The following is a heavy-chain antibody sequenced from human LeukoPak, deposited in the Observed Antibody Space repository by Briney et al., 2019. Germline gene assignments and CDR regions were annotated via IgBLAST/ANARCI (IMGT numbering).Heavy chain of an antibody. Sequence: KPSETLSLTCTVSGGSISSYYWSWLRQPPGKGLEWIGYIDYSGSTNYNPSLKSRVTISVDTSKNQFSLKLRSVTAADTAVYYCARDSGGYNWFDPWGQGTLVTVSS. V-gene: IGHV4-59*01. CDR3: ARDSGGYNWFDP. J-gene: IGHJ5*02. CDR2: IDYSGST. CDR1: GGSISSYY.